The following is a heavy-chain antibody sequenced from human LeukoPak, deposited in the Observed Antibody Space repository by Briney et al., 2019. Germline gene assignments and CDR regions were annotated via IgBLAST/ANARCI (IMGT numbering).Heavy chain of an antibody. CDR1: GFTFNDYY. V-gene: IGHV3-11*01. CDR3: ATDGAGFDT. CDR2: INIGGTNT. Sequence: GGSLRLSCAAAGFTFNDYYMRWVRQAPGKGPEWLSYINIGGTNTHYADSVKRRFTISRDNAKKSLYLEMNNLRAEDTAVYYCATDGAGFDTWGQGGLVTVPS. J-gene: IGHJ5*02.